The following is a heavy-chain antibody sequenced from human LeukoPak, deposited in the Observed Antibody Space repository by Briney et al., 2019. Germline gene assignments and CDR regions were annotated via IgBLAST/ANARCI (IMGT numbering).Heavy chain of an antibody. CDR2: IIPIFGTA. CDR1: GGTFSSYA. J-gene: IGHJ5*02. V-gene: IGHV1-69*13. Sequence: SVKVSCKASGGTFSSYAMSWVRQAPGQGLEWMGGIIPIFGTANYAQKFQGRVTITADESTSTAYMELSSLRSEDTAVYYCAREEESQDWFDPWGQGTLVTVSS. CDR3: AREEESQDWFDP.